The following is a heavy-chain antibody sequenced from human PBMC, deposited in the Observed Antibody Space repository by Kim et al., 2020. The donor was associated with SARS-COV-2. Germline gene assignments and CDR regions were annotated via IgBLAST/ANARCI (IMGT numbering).Heavy chain of an antibody. CDR1: GGSIRSYY. J-gene: IGHJ4*02. V-gene: IGHV4-59*01. Sequence: SETLSLTCTVSGGSIRSYYWSWIRQPPGKGLEWVGYIHYSGSTNYNPSLKSRITISLDTSRSQFSLRLNSVTAADTAVYYCARAHGYSGVHFDYWGQGT. CDR3: ARAHGYSGVHFDY. D-gene: IGHD4-4*01. CDR2: IHYSGST.